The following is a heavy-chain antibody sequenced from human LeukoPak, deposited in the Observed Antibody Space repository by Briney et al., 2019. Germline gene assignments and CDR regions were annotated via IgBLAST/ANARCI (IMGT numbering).Heavy chain of an antibody. J-gene: IGHJ4*02. V-gene: IGHV3-21*01. D-gene: IGHD2-2*01. CDR2: ISSSGRYI. CDR1: GFTFRSYS. Sequence: GGSLRLSCADSGFTFRSYSMNWVRQAPGKGLEWVSSISSSGRYIYYADSVKGRFTISRDNAKNSLYLQMNSLRAEDTATYYCARGLVPAAVEFDYWGQGTLVTVSS. CDR3: ARGLVPAAVEFDY.